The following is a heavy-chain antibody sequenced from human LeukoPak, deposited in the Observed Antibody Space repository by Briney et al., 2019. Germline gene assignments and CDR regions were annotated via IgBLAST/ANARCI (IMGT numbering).Heavy chain of an antibody. CDR3: ARGAGSSGYYSNWFDP. Sequence: PGGSLRLSCAASGFTFSSTSMSWVRQAPGKGLEWVSAISGSGGSTYYADSVKGRFTISRDNSKNTLYLQMNSLRAEDTAVYYCARGAGSSGYYSNWFDPWGQGTLVTVSS. J-gene: IGHJ5*02. V-gene: IGHV3-23*01. D-gene: IGHD3-22*01. CDR2: ISGSGGST. CDR1: GFTFSSTS.